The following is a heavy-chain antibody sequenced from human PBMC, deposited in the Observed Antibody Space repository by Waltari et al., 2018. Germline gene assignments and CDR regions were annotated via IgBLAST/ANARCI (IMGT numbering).Heavy chain of an antibody. D-gene: IGHD1-26*01. V-gene: IGHV3-33*01. Sequence: QVQLVESGGGVVQTGRSLRLSCEPSGFAFSTYGMHWVRQAPGQGPEWVAVIWSDGYNKYYADSVRGRFTISRDNSKNILYLQMNSLRAEDTALYYCAREVRVGAQTAAHFDLWGRGTLVTVSS. CDR1: GFAFSTYG. CDR3: AREVRVGAQTAAHFDL. J-gene: IGHJ2*01. CDR2: IWSDGYNK.